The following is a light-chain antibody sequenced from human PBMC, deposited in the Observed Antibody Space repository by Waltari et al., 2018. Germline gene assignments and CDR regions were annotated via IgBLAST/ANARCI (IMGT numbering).Light chain of an antibody. CDR3: QQYGNSPRT. CDR1: QSVSSSY. Sequence: EIVLTQSPGTLSLSPGERATLSCRASQSVSSSYLAWYQQKSGQAPRLLIYDASSRATGIPDRFSGSGSGTDFTLTINRLEPEDFAVYYCQQYGNSPRTFGQGTKVEIK. J-gene: IGKJ1*01. V-gene: IGKV3-20*01. CDR2: DAS.